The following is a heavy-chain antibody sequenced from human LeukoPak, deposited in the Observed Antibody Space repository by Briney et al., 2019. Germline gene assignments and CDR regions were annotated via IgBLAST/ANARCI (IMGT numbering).Heavy chain of an antibody. D-gene: IGHD6-6*01. Sequence: GESLKISCKGSGYSFTSYWIGWVRQMPGKGLEWMGIIYPGDSDTRYSPSFQGQVTISADKSISTAYLQWSSLKASDTAMYYCARLGQLVRDYYYYGMDVWGQGTTVTVS. J-gene: IGHJ6*02. CDR1: GYSFTSYW. CDR3: ARLGQLVRDYYYYGMDV. CDR2: IYPGDSDT. V-gene: IGHV5-51*01.